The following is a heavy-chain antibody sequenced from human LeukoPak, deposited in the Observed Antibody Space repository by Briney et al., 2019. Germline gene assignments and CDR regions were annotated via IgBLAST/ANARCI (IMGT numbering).Heavy chain of an antibody. CDR3: AKHPRLVRYFDS. J-gene: IGHJ4*02. CDR2: ISGSGGST. Sequence: GGSLRLSCAASGSTFSSYAMSWVRQAPGKGLEWVSAISGSGGSTYYADSVKGRFTISRDNSKNTLYLQMNSLRAEDTAVYYCAKHPRLVRYFDSWGQGTLVTVSS. V-gene: IGHV3-23*01. CDR1: GSTFSSYA. D-gene: IGHD6-6*01.